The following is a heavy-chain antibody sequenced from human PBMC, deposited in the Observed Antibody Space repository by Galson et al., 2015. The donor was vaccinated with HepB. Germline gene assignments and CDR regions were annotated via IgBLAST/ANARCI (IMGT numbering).Heavy chain of an antibody. V-gene: IGHV3-48*01. Sequence: SLRLSCAASGFTFSSYSMNWVRQAPGKGLEWVSYISSSSSTIYYADSVKGRFTISRDNAKNSLYLQMNSLRAEDTAVYYCAREQLLWFGELIRDYYGMDVWGQGTTVTVSS. CDR1: GFTFSSYS. D-gene: IGHD3-10*01. CDR2: ISSSSSTI. CDR3: AREQLLWFGELIRDYYGMDV. J-gene: IGHJ6*02.